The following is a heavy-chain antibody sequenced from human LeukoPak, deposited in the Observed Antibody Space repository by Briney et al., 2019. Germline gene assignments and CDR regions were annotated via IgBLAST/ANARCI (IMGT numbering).Heavy chain of an antibody. CDR3: ARDSSGWINAFDI. CDR2: ISAYNSNT. CDR1: GYTFTSYG. J-gene: IGHJ3*02. Sequence: ASVKVSCKASGYTFTSYGISWVRQAPGQGLEWMGWISAYNSNTNYAQKLQGRVTMTTDTSTSTAYMELTRLRSDDTAVYYCARDSSGWINAFDIWGQGTMVTVSS. D-gene: IGHD6-19*01. V-gene: IGHV1-18*01.